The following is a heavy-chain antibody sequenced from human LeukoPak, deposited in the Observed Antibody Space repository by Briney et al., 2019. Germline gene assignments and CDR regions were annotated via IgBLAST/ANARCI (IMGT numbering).Heavy chain of an antibody. V-gene: IGHV3-23*01. Sequence: PGGSLRLSCAASGFTFSSYAMSWVRQAPGKGLEWVSGISGSGGSTNYEDSVKGRFTISRDNSKKTLYLQMNSLRVEDTAVYYCAKDPLGMRYFDYWGQGTLVTVSS. CDR2: ISGSGGST. CDR3: AKDPLGMRYFDY. J-gene: IGHJ4*02. D-gene: IGHD3-16*01. CDR1: GFTFSSYA.